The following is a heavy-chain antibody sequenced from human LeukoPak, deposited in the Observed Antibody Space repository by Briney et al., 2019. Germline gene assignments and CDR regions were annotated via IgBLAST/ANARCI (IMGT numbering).Heavy chain of an antibody. CDR1: GFTFSNAW. D-gene: IGHD2-15*01. Sequence: GGSLRLSCAASGFTFSNAWMSWVRQAPGKGLEWVGRIKSKTDGGTTDYAAPVKGRLTISRDDSKNTLYLQMNSLKTEDTAVYYCTIGYRQGYCSGGSCYWSYYFDYWGQGTLVTVSS. CDR3: TIGYRQGYCSGGSCYWSYYFDY. V-gene: IGHV3-15*01. J-gene: IGHJ4*02. CDR2: IKSKTDGGTT.